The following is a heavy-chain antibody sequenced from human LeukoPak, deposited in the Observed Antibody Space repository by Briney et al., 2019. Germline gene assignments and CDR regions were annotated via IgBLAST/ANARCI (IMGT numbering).Heavy chain of an antibody. CDR3: ARPYSSSWYCLDY. D-gene: IGHD6-13*01. CDR1: GFIVSGNY. J-gene: IGHJ4*02. CDR2: IYSGGDT. V-gene: IGHV3-66*04. Sequence: PGGSLRLSCAASGFIVSGNYLSWVRQAPGEGLEWVSVIYSGGDTYSADSVKGRFTTSRDNSKNTVYLQMNSLRVEDTAVYYCARPYSSSWYCLDYWGQGTLVTVSS.